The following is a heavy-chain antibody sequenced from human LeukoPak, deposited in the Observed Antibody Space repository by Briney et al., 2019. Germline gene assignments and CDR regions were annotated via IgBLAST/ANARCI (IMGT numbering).Heavy chain of an antibody. Sequence: PGGSPRLSCAASGFTFSNYALSWVRQAPGKGLEWVSAISGSGGSTYYADSVKGRFTISRDNSKNTLYLQMNSLRAEDTAVYYCAKDLSGSYPHNFDYWGQGTLVTVSS. CDR1: GFTFSNYA. V-gene: IGHV3-23*01. CDR2: ISGSGGST. J-gene: IGHJ4*02. D-gene: IGHD1-26*01. CDR3: AKDLSGSYPHNFDY.